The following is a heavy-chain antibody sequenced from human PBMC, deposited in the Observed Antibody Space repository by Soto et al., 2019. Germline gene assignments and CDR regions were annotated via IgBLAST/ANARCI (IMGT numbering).Heavy chain of an antibody. J-gene: IGHJ6*02. CDR1: GFTFSSYA. CDR2: ISGADGST. CDR3: AKYRSSTSAPRDGMDV. D-gene: IGHD2-2*01. Sequence: GGSLRLSCAASGFTFSSYAMSWVRQAPGKGLEWVSGISGADGSTYYADSVRGRFAISRDDPKNTLYMQMDSLRADDTAIYYCAKYRSSTSAPRDGMDVWGQGTTVTVSS. V-gene: IGHV3-23*01.